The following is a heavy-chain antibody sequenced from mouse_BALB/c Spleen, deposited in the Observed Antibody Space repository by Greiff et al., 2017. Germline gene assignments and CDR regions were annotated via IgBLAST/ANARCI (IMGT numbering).Heavy chain of an antibody. CDR1: GYTFTSYY. CDR3: ARSGYGNYFDY. V-gene: IGHV1S56*01. J-gene: IGHJ2*01. Sequence: VKLVESGPELVKPGASVRISCKASGYTFTSYYIHWVKQRPGQGLEWIGWIYPGNVNTKYNEKFKGKATLTADKSSSTAYMQLSSLTSEDSAVYFCARSGYGNYFDYWGQGTTLTVSS. D-gene: IGHD2-10*02. CDR2: IYPGNVNT.